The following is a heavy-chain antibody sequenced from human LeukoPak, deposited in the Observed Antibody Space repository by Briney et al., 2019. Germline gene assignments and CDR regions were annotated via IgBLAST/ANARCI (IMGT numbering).Heavy chain of an antibody. CDR2: ISDNAGGT. CDR3: AHPSTPDYGGLDY. J-gene: IGHJ4*02. CDR1: GFTLSNYG. Sequence: QPGGSLRLSCAASGFTLSNYGMTWVRQAPGKGLEWVSSISDNAGGTFYADSVKGRFTISRDNSKNTLYLQMSSLRAEDTAIYYCAHPSTPDYGGLDYWGQGTLVTVSS. V-gene: IGHV3-23*01. D-gene: IGHD4-17*01.